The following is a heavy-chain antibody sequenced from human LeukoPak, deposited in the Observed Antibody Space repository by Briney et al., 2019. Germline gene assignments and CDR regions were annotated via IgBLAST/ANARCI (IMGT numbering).Heavy chain of an antibody. CDR3: EREWFGESN. D-gene: IGHD3-10*01. V-gene: IGHV3-30*04. CDR2: ISYDGTKT. CDR1: GFTFSSSN. Sequence: GSLRLSCAPSGFTFSSSNMHWVRQSPGKGLEWVALISYDGTKTYYAESVKGRFTVSRDNSKNTLFLQMNNLSAEDTAMYYCEREWFGESNWGQGTRVTVSS. J-gene: IGHJ4*02.